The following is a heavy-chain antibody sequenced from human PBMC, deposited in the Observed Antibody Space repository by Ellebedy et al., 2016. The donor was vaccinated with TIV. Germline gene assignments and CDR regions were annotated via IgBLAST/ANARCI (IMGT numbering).Heavy chain of an antibody. D-gene: IGHD6-19*01. J-gene: IGHJ4*02. Sequence: GESLKISCAASGFTFNTYSMNWVRQPPGKGLEWVSSISSSSSYIYYADSVKGRFTISRDNAKNSLYLQMDSLRAEDTAVYYCARTGYSSDWYASNWGQGTLVTVSS. CDR3: ARTGYSSDWYASN. CDR1: GFTFNTYS. V-gene: IGHV3-21*06. CDR2: ISSSSSYI.